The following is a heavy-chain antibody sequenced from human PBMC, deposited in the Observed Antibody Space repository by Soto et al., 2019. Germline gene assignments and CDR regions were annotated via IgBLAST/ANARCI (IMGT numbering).Heavy chain of an antibody. CDR3: AKDHFKGNGIYHGLDV. V-gene: IGHV3-23*01. J-gene: IGHJ6*02. CDR2: IAGGDR. D-gene: IGHD1-20*01. CDR1: GLTMSTYA. Sequence: PGGSLRLSCAGNGLTMSTYAMSWVRQAPGKGLEWVSTIAGGDRFYADSVQGRLTISIDNSKNLLFLQMNSLTADDTATYYCAKDHFKGNGIYHGLDVWGQGTTVTVSS.